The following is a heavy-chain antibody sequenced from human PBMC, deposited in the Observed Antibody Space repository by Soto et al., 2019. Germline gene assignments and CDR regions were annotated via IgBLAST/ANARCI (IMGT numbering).Heavy chain of an antibody. Sequence: QVQLVESGGGVVQPGRSLRLSCAASGFTFSSFSLHWVRQAPGKGLEWLALISYDESNKYNADSVKGRFTISRDNSKNTLYLQLNSLSPEDTAVYYCARTTAVAGTPEFDYWGREPWSPSP. J-gene: IGHJ4*02. D-gene: IGHD6-19*01. V-gene: IGHV3-30-3*01. CDR2: ISYDESNK. CDR1: GFTFSSFS. CDR3: ARTTAVAGTPEFDY.